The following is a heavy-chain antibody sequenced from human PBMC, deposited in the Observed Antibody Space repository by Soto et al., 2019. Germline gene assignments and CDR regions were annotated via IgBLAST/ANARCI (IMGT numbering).Heavy chain of an antibody. D-gene: IGHD3-10*01. CDR2: ISYSGST. V-gene: IGHV4-59*01. Sequence: SETLSLACSVSGASITTYYWSWIRQPPGKGLEWIGSISYSGSTKYNPSLESRVMISLDTSKNQFSLRLTSVTAADTALYYCARDWDSSGLFALWVQGAL. CDR3: ARDWDSSGLFAL. CDR1: GASITTYY. J-gene: IGHJ4*02.